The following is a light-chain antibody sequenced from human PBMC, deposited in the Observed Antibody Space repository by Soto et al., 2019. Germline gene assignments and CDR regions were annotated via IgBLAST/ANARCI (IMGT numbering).Light chain of an antibody. V-gene: IGKV3-11*01. CDR2: DAY. CDR3: QQRSNWPPIIT. Sequence: EIVLTQSPATLSLSPGERATLSCRASQSVSNYLAWYQQKVGQAPRLLIYDAYNRATGIPARFSGSGSGTDFTLTISSLEPEDFAVYYCQQRSNWPPIITFGQGTRLEI. CDR1: QSVSNY. J-gene: IGKJ5*01.